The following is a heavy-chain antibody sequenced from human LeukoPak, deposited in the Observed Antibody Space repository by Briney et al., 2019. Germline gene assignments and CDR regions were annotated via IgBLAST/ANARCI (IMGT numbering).Heavy chain of an antibody. CDR1: GFTFSSSS. CDR3: ASERYNWNYAFDY. Sequence: GGSLRLSCAASGFTFSSSSMNWVRQAPGKGLEWVSSISSGSSYIYYAEPLKGRFTVSRDNAKNSLYLQMNSLRAEDTAVYYCASERYNWNYAFDYWGQGILVTVSS. D-gene: IGHD1-7*01. J-gene: IGHJ4*02. CDR2: ISSGSSYI. V-gene: IGHV3-21*01.